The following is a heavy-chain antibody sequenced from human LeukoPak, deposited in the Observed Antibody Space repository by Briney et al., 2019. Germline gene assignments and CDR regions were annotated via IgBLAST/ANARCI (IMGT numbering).Heavy chain of an antibody. CDR1: GGTFSSYA. V-gene: IGHV1-69*04. CDR3: ARGQDYYDSSGYYYVD. CDR2: IIPILGIA. D-gene: IGHD3-22*01. Sequence: GASVKVSCKASGGTFSSYAISWVRQAPGQGLEWMGRIIPILGIANYAQKFQGRVTITADKSTSTAYMELSSLRSEDTAVYYCARGQDYYDSSGYYYVDWGQGTLVTVSS. J-gene: IGHJ4*02.